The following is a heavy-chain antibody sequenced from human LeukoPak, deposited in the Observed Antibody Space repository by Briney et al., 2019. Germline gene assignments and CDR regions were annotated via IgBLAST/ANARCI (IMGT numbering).Heavy chain of an antibody. V-gene: IGHV3-30*03. J-gene: IGHJ4*02. D-gene: IGHD6-19*01. CDR1: GFTFSSYG. Sequence: GGSLRLSCAASGFTFSSYGMHWVRQAPGKGLKWVAVISYDGSNKYYADSVKGRFTISRDNSRNTLYLQMNSLRAEDTAVYYCAGGGIAVAANYWGQGTLVTVSS. CDR2: ISYDGSNK. CDR3: AGGGIAVAANY.